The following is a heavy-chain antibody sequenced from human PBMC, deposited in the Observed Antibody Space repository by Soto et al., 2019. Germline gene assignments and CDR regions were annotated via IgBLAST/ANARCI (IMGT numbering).Heavy chain of an antibody. Sequence: QVQLQESGPGLVKPSGTLSLTCAVSGGSISSSNWWSWVRQPPGKGLEWIGEIYHSGSTNYNPSLKSRVTISVDKSKNQFSLKLSSVTAADTAVYYCARGYYDYVWGSYRQLGGYFDYWGQGTLVTVSS. CDR2: IYHSGST. V-gene: IGHV4-4*02. CDR1: GGSISSSNW. CDR3: ARGYYDYVWGSYRQLGGYFDY. D-gene: IGHD3-16*02. J-gene: IGHJ4*02.